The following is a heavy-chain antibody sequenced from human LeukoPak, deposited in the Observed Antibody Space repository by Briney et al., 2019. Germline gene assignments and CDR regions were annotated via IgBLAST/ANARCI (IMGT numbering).Heavy chain of an antibody. V-gene: IGHV3-30*04. CDR2: ISYDGSNK. J-gene: IGHJ4*02. CDR1: GFTFSSYA. Sequence: GGSLRLSCAASGFTFSSYAMHWVRQAPGKGLEWVAVISYDGSNKYYADSVKGRFTISRDNSENTLYLQMNSLRAEDTALYYCAKGYYYRSGKFDYWGQGTLVTVSS. CDR3: AKGYYYRSGKFDY. D-gene: IGHD3-10*01.